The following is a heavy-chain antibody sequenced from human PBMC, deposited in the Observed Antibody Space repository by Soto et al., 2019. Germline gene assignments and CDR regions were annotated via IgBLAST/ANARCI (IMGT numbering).Heavy chain of an antibody. CDR3: AREAEYYDILTSITGGYYYGMDV. D-gene: IGHD3-9*01. CDR2: ISSSGSTI. V-gene: IGHV3-11*01. J-gene: IGHJ6*02. CDR1: GFTFSDYY. Sequence: VGSLRLSCAASGFTFSDYYMSWIRQAPGKGLEWVSYISSSGSTIYYADSVKGRFTISRDNAKNSLYLQMNSLRAEDTAVYYCAREAEYYDILTSITGGYYYGMDVWGQGNTVTVSS.